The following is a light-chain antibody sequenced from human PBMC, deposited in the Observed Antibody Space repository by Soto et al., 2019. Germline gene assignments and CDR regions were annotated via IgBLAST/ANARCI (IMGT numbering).Light chain of an antibody. CDR2: GES. V-gene: IGKV3-15*01. CDR1: QSVRSN. Sequence: EIVLTQSPATLSVSPGERATLSCRASQSVRSNLAWYQQKPGQGPRLLIFGESTRATDIPARFSGSGSGTEFTLTISSLQSEDFAVYYCQQYIHWPPLTFGGGTKVEIK. CDR3: QQYIHWPPLT. J-gene: IGKJ4*01.